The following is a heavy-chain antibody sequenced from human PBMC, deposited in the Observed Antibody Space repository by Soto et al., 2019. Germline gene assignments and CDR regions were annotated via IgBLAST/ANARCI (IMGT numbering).Heavy chain of an antibody. V-gene: IGHV5-10-1*01. CDR1: GYTLGNYR. D-gene: IGHD3-22*01. Sequence: GASLNLSCPCSGYTLGNYRISWLRQVPGKGLEWMGRIHPRDSSTNYSPCIQGRVVISADTSTNTATLQWSSLKASDTAIYYWARHFYEAREYRGEAYWGQGTLVTVSS. J-gene: IGHJ4*02. CDR2: IHPRDSST. CDR3: ARHFYEAREYRGEAY.